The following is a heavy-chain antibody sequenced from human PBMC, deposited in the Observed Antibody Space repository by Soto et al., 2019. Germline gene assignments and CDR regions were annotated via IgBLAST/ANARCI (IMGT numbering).Heavy chain of an antibody. CDR1: GGSVSGGGYS. CDR3: ARGGDYFDY. V-gene: IGHV4-30-2*01. J-gene: IGHJ4*02. CDR2: IWLSGGT. Sequence: QLQLQESGSGLVKPSQTLSLTCGVSGGSVSGGGYSWSWIRQPPGKGLEWIGSIWLSGGTYSNPSLKSRVTISIDRSKNQFSLRLRSVTAADTAVYYCARGGDYFDYWGQGTLVTVSS.